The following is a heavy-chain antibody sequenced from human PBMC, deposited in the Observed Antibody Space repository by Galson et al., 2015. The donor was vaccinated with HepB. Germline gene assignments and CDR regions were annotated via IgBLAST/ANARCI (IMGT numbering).Heavy chain of an antibody. CDR3: AREYCSSTSCYSDY. CDR2: IYYSGST. D-gene: IGHD2-2*02. V-gene: IGHV4-39*07. J-gene: IGHJ4*02. Sequence: LSLTCTVSGGSISSSSYYWGWIRQPPGKGLEWIGSIYYSGSTYYNPSLKSRVTISVDTSKNQFSLKLSSVTAADTAVYYCAREYCSSTSCYSDYWGQGTLVTVSS. CDR1: GGSISSSSYY.